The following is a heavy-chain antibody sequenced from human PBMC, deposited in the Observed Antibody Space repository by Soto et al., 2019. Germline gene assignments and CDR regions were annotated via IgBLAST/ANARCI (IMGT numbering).Heavy chain of an antibody. J-gene: IGHJ4*02. D-gene: IGHD3-10*01. CDR3: ARSPPSSYYGGSGTFDY. CDR2: AYHSGST. CDR1: GGFTSTNNW. V-gene: IGHV4-4*02. Sequence: SLTCAVSGGFTSTNNWWSWVRQPPGKGLEWIGDAYHSGSTEYNPSLKSRVSISVDKSKNQISLKLTSATAADTAVYYCARSPPSSYYGGSGTFDYWGQGTLVTVS.